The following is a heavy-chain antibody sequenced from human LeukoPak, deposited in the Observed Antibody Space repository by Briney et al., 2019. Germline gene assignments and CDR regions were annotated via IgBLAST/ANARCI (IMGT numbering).Heavy chain of an antibody. J-gene: IGHJ4*02. CDR2: IKEDGSEK. Sequence: PGGSLRLSCAASGFTFSHYWMSWVRQAPGKGLEWVANIKEDGSEKNYVDSVRGRFTISRDSAKNSLYLQMNSLRAEDTAVYYCARGLKASAYWGQGTLVTVSS. D-gene: IGHD2-15*01. CDR3: ARGLKASAY. V-gene: IGHV3-7*04. CDR1: GFTFSHYW.